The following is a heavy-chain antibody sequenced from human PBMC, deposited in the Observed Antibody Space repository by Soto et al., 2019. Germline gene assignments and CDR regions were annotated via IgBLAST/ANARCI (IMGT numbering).Heavy chain of an antibody. D-gene: IGHD6-19*01. CDR1: GFRFSNYA. Sequence: LRLSCAASGFRFSNYAMHWVRQAPGKGLEWVAVVSNDGNNKYYADSVKGRFTISRDNSKNTLFLQMNSLRSEDTAVYFCAREYSSGWPLDYWGQGTLVTVSS. CDR3: AREYSSGWPLDY. CDR2: VSNDGNNK. V-gene: IGHV3-30-3*01. J-gene: IGHJ4*02.